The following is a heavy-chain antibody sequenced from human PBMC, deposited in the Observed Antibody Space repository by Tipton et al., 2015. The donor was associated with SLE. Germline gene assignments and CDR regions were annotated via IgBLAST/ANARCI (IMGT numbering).Heavy chain of an antibody. CDR1: GASISSAGYY. J-gene: IGHJ4*02. CDR3: ARVPRTFYYDYSGHFDY. CDR2: IYTSGST. Sequence: TLSLTCAVSGASISSAGYYWSWIRQHPGKGLEWIGFIYTSGSTNYNPSLKSRVTISVDTSKNQFSLTLSSVTAADTAVYYCARVPRTFYYDYSGHFDYWGPGTLVTVSS. V-gene: IGHV4-61*02. D-gene: IGHD3-22*01.